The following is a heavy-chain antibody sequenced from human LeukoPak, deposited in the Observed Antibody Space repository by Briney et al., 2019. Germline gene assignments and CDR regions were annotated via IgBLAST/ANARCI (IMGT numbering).Heavy chain of an antibody. D-gene: IGHD3-10*01. CDR1: GFTFSSYG. Sequence: PGGSLRLSCAASGFTFSSYGMHWVRQAPGKGLEWVAFIRYDGSNKYYADSVKGRFTISRDNSRNTLYLQMNSLRAEDTAVYYCARDRSGAFDIWGQGTMVTVSS. V-gene: IGHV3-30*02. CDR2: IRYDGSNK. CDR3: ARDRSGAFDI. J-gene: IGHJ3*02.